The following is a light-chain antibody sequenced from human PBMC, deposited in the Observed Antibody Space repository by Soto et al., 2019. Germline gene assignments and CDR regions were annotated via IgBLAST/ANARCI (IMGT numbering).Light chain of an antibody. Sequence: QSVLTQPPSASGSPGQSVTISCTGTSSDVGGYNYVSWYQQHPGKAPRLMIYEVSKRPSGVPDRFSGSKSGSTASLTVSGLQAEDEADYYCSSYAGSNTYVFGTGTKVTAL. V-gene: IGLV2-8*01. CDR1: SSDVGGYNY. J-gene: IGLJ1*01. CDR3: SSYAGSNTYV. CDR2: EVS.